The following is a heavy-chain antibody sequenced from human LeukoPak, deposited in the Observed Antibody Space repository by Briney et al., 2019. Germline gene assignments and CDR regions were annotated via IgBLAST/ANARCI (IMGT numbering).Heavy chain of an antibody. CDR2: IIPIFGTA. V-gene: IGHV1-69*13. J-gene: IGHJ6*02. D-gene: IGHD2-21*02. CDR3: ARGDSSAYYYYGMDV. CDR1: GGTLSSYA. Sequence: ASVKVSCKASGGTLSSYAISWVRQAPGQGLEWMGGIIPIFGTANYAQKFQGRVTITADESTSTAYMELSSLRSEDTAVYYCARGDSSAYYYYGMDVWGQGTTVTVSS.